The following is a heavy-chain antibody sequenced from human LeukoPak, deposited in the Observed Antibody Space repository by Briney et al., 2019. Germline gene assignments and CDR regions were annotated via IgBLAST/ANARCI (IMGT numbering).Heavy chain of an antibody. J-gene: IGHJ4*02. D-gene: IGHD4-23*01. CDR3: AKDPTVVTTLFDY. Sequence: GGSLRLSCAASGFTFSSYAMSWVRQAPGRGLEWVSAISGSGGSTYYADSVKGRFTISRDNSKNTLYLRMNSLRAEDTAVYYCAKDPTVVTTLFDYWGQGTLVTVSS. CDR2: ISGSGGST. V-gene: IGHV3-23*01. CDR1: GFTFSSYA.